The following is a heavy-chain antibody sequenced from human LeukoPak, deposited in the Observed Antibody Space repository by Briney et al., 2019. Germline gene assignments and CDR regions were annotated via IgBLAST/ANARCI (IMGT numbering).Heavy chain of an antibody. D-gene: IGHD2-2*01. CDR3: ARESYCSSTSCPSHFDY. V-gene: IGHV4-59*01. J-gene: IGHJ4*02. Sequence: SETLSLTCAVYGGSFSGYYWSWIRQPPGKGLEWIGYIYYSGSTNYNPSLKSRVTISVDTSKNQFSLKLSSVTAADTAVYYCARESYCSSTSCPSHFDYWGQGTLVTVSS. CDR2: IYYSGST. CDR1: GGSFSGYY.